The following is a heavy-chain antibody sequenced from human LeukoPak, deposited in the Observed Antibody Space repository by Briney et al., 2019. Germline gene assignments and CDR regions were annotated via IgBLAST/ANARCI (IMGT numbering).Heavy chain of an antibody. CDR1: GFTVSSNY. Sequence: GGSLRLSCAASGFTVSSNYMSWVRQAPGKGLEWVSSISSSSSYIYYTDSVKGRFTISRDNAKNSLYLQMNSLRAEDTAVYYCARHAASPYDFWSGYYTDYYYYMDVWGKGTTVTVSS. V-gene: IGHV3-21*01. CDR3: ARHAASPYDFWSGYYTDYYYYMDV. D-gene: IGHD3-3*01. CDR2: ISSSSSYI. J-gene: IGHJ6*03.